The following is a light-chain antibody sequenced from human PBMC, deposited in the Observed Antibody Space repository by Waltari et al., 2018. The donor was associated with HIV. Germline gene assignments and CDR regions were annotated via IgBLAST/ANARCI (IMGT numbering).Light chain of an antibody. CDR3: QSYDSSLKVI. J-gene: IGLJ2*01. V-gene: IGLV1-47*01. Sequence: QSVLAQPRSVSGTPGQTVNISCSGSTSNVRNNYVYWYQQVTGVAPKLLIYRNNQRPSGVPDRFSGSKSGTSASLAISGLRTEDEAEYYCQSYDSSLKVIFGGGTKVTVL. CDR1: TSNVRNNY. CDR2: RNN.